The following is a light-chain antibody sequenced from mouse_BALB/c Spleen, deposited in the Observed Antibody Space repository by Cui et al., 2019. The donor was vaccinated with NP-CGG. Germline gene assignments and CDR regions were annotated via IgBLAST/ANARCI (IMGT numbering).Light chain of an antibody. J-gene: IGLJ1*01. CDR1: TGAVTTSNY. CDR2: GTN. V-gene: IGLV1*01. CDR3: ALWYSNHWV. Sequence: QAVVTQESAFTTSPGETVTLTCRSSTGAVTTSNYANWVQEKPYHLFTGLIGGTNNRAPGVPARFSGSLIGDKAALTITGAQTEDEAIYFCALWYSNHWVFGGGTKLTVL.